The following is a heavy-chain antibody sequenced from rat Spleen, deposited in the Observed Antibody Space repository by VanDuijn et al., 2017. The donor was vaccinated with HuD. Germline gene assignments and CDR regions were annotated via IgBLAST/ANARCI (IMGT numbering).Heavy chain of an antibody. CDR2: INIGGGDT. Sequence: EVHLVESGGSLVQPGRSLKLSCVASGFTYRDYVMAWVRQTLTKGLEWVAFINIGGGDTYYRDSVKGRFTISRDNAKNTQYLQMDSLRSEDTATYYCARLGITLGAGHWFAYWGQGTLVTVSS. CDR3: ARLGITLGAGHWFAY. J-gene: IGHJ3*01. CDR1: GFTYRDYV. V-gene: IGHV5S14*01. D-gene: IGHD1-2*01.